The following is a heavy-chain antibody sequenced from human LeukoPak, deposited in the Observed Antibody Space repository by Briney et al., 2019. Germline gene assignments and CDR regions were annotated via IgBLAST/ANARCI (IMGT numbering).Heavy chain of an antibody. D-gene: IGHD2-2*01. V-gene: IGHV3-30-3*01. Sequence: GGSLRLSCAASGFTFSSYAMHWVRQAPGKGLEWVAVISYDGSNKYYADSVKGRFTISRDNSKNTLYLQMNSLRAEDTAVYYCATLLGYCSSTSCPPPYWYFDLWGRGTLVTVSS. CDR1: GFTFSSYA. CDR2: ISYDGSNK. CDR3: ATLLGYCSSTSCPPPYWYFDL. J-gene: IGHJ2*01.